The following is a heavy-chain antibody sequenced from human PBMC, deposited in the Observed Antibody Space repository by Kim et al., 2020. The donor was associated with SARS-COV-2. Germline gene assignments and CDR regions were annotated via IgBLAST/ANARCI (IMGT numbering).Heavy chain of an antibody. Sequence: GGSLRLSCAASGFTFSSYAMHWVRQAPGKGLEWVAVISYDGSNKYYADSVKGRFTISRDNSKNTLYLQMNSLRAEDTAVYYCARDGSAIFGVVIPPGNYYGMDVWGQGTTVTVSS. CDR2: ISYDGSNK. J-gene: IGHJ6*02. D-gene: IGHD3-3*01. CDR3: ARDGSAIFGVVIPPGNYYGMDV. V-gene: IGHV3-30-3*01. CDR1: GFTFSSYA.